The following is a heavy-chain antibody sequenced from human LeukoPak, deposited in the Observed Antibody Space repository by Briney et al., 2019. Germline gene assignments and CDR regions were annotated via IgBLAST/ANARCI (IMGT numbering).Heavy chain of an antibody. D-gene: IGHD3-10*01. CDR2: IKQDGTEK. CDR1: GFTFSSYS. Sequence: PSGGSLRLSCAVSGFTFSSYSMNWVRQAPGKGLEWVANIKQDGTEKYYVDSVKGRFTISRDNAKNSLYLQMNSLRAEDTAVYYCARDLPRVWFGELSSSPFDYWGQGTLVTVSS. CDR3: ARDLPRVWFGELSSSPFDY. V-gene: IGHV3-7*03. J-gene: IGHJ4*02.